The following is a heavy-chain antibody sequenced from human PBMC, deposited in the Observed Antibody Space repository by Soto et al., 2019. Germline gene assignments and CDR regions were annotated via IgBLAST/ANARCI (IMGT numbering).Heavy chain of an antibody. CDR1: GFTFSSYA. CDR2: ISGSGGST. D-gene: IGHD3-10*01. Sequence: GGSLRLSCAASGFTFSSYAMSWVRQAPGKGLEWVSAISGSGGSTYYADSVKGRFTISRDNSKNTLYLQMNSLRAEDTAVYYCAKDRTYYYGSGSYQYYFDYWGQGTLVTVSS. J-gene: IGHJ4*02. V-gene: IGHV3-23*01. CDR3: AKDRTYYYGSGSYQYYFDY.